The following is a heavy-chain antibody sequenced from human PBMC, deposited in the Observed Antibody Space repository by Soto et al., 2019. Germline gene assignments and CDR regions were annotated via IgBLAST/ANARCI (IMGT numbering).Heavy chain of an antibody. Sequence: QLQLQVSGPGLVKPSQTLSLICDVSGGSISSVGYSWSWIRQPPGKGLEWIGYIYHSGSTTYNPSLKSRVTMSLDMSKNQFSLNLTSVTAADTAVYYCARAAAVREKDLFRWLDPWGQGTLVTVSS. V-gene: IGHV4-30-2*01. J-gene: IGHJ5*02. CDR2: IYHSGST. CDR1: GGSISSVGYS. D-gene: IGHD4-4*01. CDR3: ARAAAVREKDLFRWLDP.